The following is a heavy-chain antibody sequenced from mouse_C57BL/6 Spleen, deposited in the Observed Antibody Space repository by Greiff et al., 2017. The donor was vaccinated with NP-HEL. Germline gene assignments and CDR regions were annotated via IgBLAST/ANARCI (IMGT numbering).Heavy chain of an antibody. Sequence: VQLQQSGAELVRPGASVTLSCKASGYTFTDYEMHWVKQTPVHGLEWIGAIDPETGGTAYNQKFKGKAILTADKSSSTAYIELRSLTSEESAVYYCTPITTVVANWGQGTTLTVSS. CDR2: IDPETGGT. V-gene: IGHV1-15*01. J-gene: IGHJ2*01. CDR3: TPITTVVAN. CDR1: GYTFTDYE. D-gene: IGHD1-1*01.